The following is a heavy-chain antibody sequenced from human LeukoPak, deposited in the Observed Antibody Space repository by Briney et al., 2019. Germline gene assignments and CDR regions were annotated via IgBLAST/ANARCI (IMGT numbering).Heavy chain of an antibody. J-gene: IGHJ5*02. D-gene: IGHD3-16*02. V-gene: IGHV3-21*01. Sequence: GGSLRLSCAASGFTFSSYSMNWVRQAPGKGLEWVSSISSSSSYIYYADSVKGRFTISRDNAKNSLYLQMNSLRAEDTAVYYCARGGYDYVWGSYRNENWFDPWGQGTLVTVSS. CDR3: ARGGYDYVWGSYRNENWFDP. CDR2: ISSSSSYI. CDR1: GFTFSSYS.